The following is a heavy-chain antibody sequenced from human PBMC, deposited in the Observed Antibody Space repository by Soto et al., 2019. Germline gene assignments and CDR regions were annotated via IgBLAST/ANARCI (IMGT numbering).Heavy chain of an antibody. CDR1: GFTFDDYA. Sequence: PGGSLRLSCAASGFTFDDYAMHWVRQAPGKGLEWVSLISWDGGSTYYADSVKGRFTISRDNSKNSLYLQMNSLRAEDTALYYCAKEAGWYDLHYYYGMDVWGQGTTVTVS. CDR3: AKEAGWYDLHYYYGMDV. J-gene: IGHJ6*02. D-gene: IGHD6-19*01. V-gene: IGHV3-43D*04. CDR2: ISWDGGST.